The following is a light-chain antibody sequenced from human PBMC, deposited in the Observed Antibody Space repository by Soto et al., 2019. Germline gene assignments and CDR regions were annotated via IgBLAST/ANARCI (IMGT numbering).Light chain of an antibody. CDR3: TSYTKRNTVV. CDR2: EVS. J-gene: IGLJ1*01. Sequence: QSALTQTASVSGSPGQSITISCTGTSSDVGVYNSVSWYVHHPGKAPKLIIFEVSSRPSGVSDRFSGSKSGNTASLTISGLQAEDEATYYCTSYTKRNTVVFGTGTKLTVL. V-gene: IGLV2-14*01. CDR1: SSDVGVYNS.